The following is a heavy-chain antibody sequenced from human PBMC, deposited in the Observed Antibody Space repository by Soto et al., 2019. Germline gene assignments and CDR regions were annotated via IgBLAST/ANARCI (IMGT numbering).Heavy chain of an antibody. V-gene: IGHV3-23*01. D-gene: IGHD2-21*02. CDR3: VKAPASGGSGGAWFDY. CDR2: MSGNGGRI. CDR1: AVPCSNYD. J-gene: IGHJ4*02. Sequence: PGGSLRLSCAVSAVPCSNYDMTLVRQAPAKGLEWVSLMSGNGGRIVYADSVKGRFNISRDNSKNTLYLQMNSLRPEDTAVYYCVKAPASGGSGGAWFDYWGQGT.